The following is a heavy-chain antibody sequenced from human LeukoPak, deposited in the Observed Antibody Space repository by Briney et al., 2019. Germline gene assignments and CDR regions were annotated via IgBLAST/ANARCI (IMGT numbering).Heavy chain of an antibody. V-gene: IGHV3-21*01. CDR2: ISSSSSYI. CDR3: ARGIAARPLPPWFDP. CDR1: GFTFSSYS. Sequence: GGSLRLSCAASGFTFSSYSMNWVRQAPGQGLEWVSSISSSSSYIYYANSVKGRFTISRDNAKNSLYLQMNSLRAEDTAVYYCARGIAARPLPPWFDPWGQGTLVTVSS. J-gene: IGHJ5*02. D-gene: IGHD6-6*01.